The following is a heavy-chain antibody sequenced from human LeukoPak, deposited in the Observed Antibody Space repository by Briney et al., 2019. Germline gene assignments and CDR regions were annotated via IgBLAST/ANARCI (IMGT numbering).Heavy chain of an antibody. CDR3: ARTHYDSSGYPTYYFDY. V-gene: IGHV1-18*01. D-gene: IGHD3-22*01. CDR2: ISNFNGNT. Sequence: GASVKVSCKASGYTFSSYGISWVRQAPGQGVEWMGWISNFNGNTKHARNLQGRGTKTTDTTTRTAYMEERSQRSDDTAVYYCARTHYDSSGYPTYYFDYWGQGTLVTVSS. CDR1: GYTFSSYG. J-gene: IGHJ4*02.